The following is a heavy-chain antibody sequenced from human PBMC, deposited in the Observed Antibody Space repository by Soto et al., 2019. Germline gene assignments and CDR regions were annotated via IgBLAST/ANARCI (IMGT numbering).Heavy chain of an antibody. CDR3: ARDSSGWFDY. J-gene: IGHJ4*02. Sequence: GGSLRLSCAASGFTFSSYSMNWVRQAPGKGLEWVSYISSSSSTIYYADSVKGRFTISRDNAKNSLYLQMNSLRAEDTAVYYCARDSSGWFDYWGQGTLVTVSS. CDR1: GFTFSSYS. V-gene: IGHV3-48*04. D-gene: IGHD6-19*01. CDR2: ISSSSSTI.